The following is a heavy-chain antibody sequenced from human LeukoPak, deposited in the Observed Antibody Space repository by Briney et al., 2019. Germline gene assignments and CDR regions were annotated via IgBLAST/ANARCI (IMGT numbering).Heavy chain of an antibody. CDR3: ARGDLAAAGTLDY. J-gene: IGHJ4*02. D-gene: IGHD6-13*01. CDR2: IIPIFGTA. V-gene: IGHV1-69*13. Sequence: ASVKVSFNSSGGTFSSYAISWVRQAPGQGLEWMGGIIPIFGTANYAQKFQGRVTITADESTSTAYMELSSLRSEDTAVYYCARGDLAAAGTLDYWGQGGLANVYS. CDR1: GGTFSSYA.